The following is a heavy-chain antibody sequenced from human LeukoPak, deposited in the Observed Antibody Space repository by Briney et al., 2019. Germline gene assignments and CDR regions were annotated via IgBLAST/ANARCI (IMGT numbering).Heavy chain of an antibody. CDR1: GGSFSGYY. V-gene: IGHV4-34*01. Sequence: SETLSLTCAVYGGSFSGYYWSWIRQPPGKGLEWIGEINHSGSTNYNPSLKSRVTISVDTSKNQFSLKLSSVTAADTAVYYCARRPEGLVVPAAEAYYFDYWGQGTLVTVSS. CDR3: ARRPEGLVVPAAEAYYFDY. J-gene: IGHJ4*02. CDR2: INHSGST. D-gene: IGHD2-2*01.